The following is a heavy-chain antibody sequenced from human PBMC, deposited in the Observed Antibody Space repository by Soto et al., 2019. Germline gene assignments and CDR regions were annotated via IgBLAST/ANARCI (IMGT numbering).Heavy chain of an antibody. CDR1: CYTFTSYG. CDR2: IIANIGKA. J-gene: IGHJ4*02. V-gene: IGHV1-69*13. D-gene: IGHD4-17*01. CDR3: ASVFSGYGVSY. Sequence: SVKVSFKASCYTFTSYGLSCVRQAPGQGLEWMGGIIANIGKANYAQKLQGRVTITADESTSTAYMELSSLRSEDTAVYYCASVFSGYGVSYWGQGTLVTVSS.